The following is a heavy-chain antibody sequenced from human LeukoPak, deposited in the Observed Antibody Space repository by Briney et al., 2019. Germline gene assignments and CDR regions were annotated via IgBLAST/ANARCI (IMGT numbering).Heavy chain of an antibody. D-gene: IGHD6-13*01. Sequence: SETLSLTCTVSGGSISSGPYYWGWIRQPPGKGLEWIASLPDGGNTHYNPSLKSRVTISLDTSKKQISLRVSSVTAADTAAYYCARASDIAAPDYWGQGTLVTVSS. CDR3: ARASDIAAPDY. V-gene: IGHV4-39*07. J-gene: IGHJ4*02. CDR1: GGSISSGPYY. CDR2: LPDGGNT.